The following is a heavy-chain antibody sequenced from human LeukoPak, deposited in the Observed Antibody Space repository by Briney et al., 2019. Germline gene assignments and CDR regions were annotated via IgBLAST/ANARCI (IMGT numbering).Heavy chain of an antibody. CDR2: ISGSGGTT. Sequence: PGGSLRLSCAASGFTFSSYGMSWVRQAPGKGLEWVSSISGSGGTTYYADSVKGRFTISRDNSKNTLHLQMNSLRADDTAVYSCAKDPPTVMANAFHIWGQGTMVTVS. V-gene: IGHV3-23*01. D-gene: IGHD5-18*01. CDR1: GFTFSSYG. J-gene: IGHJ3*02. CDR3: AKDPPTVMANAFHI.